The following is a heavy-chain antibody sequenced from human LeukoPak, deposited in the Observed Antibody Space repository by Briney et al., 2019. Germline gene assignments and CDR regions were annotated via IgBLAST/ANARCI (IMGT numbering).Heavy chain of an antibody. CDR2: MNPNSGNT. CDR3: ARGRHPVRRRYSSSRYGGNWFDP. CDR1: GYTFTSYD. V-gene: IGHV1-8*01. D-gene: IGHD6-13*01. J-gene: IGHJ5*02. Sequence: GASVKVSCKASGYTFTSYDINWVRQATGQGLEWMGWMNPNSGNTGYAQKFQGRVTMTRNTSISTAYMELSSLRSEDTAVYYCARGRHPVRRRYSSSRYGGNWFDPWGQGTLVTVSS.